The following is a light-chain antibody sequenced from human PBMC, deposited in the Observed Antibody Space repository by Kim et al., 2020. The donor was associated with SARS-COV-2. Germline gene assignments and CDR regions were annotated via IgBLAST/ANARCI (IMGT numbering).Light chain of an antibody. CDR3: QQYDNLPRT. Sequence: EVVLKQLPDTLSLSPGERATLSCRASQSVSNRYLAWYQQKPGQAPRLLIYAATTRATGIPDRFSGSGSWTDFTLAISRLEPEDSAVYYCQQYDNLPRTFGQGTKVDIK. V-gene: IGKV3-20*01. CDR2: AAT. CDR1: QSVSNRY. J-gene: IGKJ1*01.